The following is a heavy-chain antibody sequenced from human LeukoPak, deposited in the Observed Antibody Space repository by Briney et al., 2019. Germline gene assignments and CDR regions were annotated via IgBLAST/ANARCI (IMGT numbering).Heavy chain of an antibody. CDR2: IWYDGSNK. V-gene: IGHV3-33*01. CDR1: GFTFSSYG. Sequence: GRSLRLSCAASGFTFSSYGMHWVRQAPGKGLEWVAVIWYDGSNKYYADSVKGRFTISRDNSKNTLYLQMNSLRAEDTAVYYCAGIPGGNAFDIWGQGTMVTVSS. D-gene: IGHD1-26*01. J-gene: IGHJ3*02. CDR3: AGIPGGNAFDI.